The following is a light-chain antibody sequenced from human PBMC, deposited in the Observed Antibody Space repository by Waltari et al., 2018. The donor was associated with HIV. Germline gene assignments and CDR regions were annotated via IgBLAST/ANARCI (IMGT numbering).Light chain of an antibody. Sequence: QSVLTQPPSASGTPGQTVTISCSGSSSNIVNDNVYWYQQLPGMTPKLLTDKNYQRPSGVPDRFAGSKSGTSASLAISGLRSEDEADYYCVGWDGSLSGYVFGAGTKVTVL. CDR1: SSNIVNDN. CDR3: VGWDGSLSGYV. V-gene: IGLV1-47*01. CDR2: KNY. J-gene: IGLJ1*01.